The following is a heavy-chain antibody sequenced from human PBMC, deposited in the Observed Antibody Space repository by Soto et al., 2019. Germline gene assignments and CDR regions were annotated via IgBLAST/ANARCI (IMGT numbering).Heavy chain of an antibody. CDR3: VKDPVSGGSGGASFDY. CDR2: MSGNGGRI. V-gene: IGHV3-23*01. Sequence: EVQLLESGGGLVQPGGSLRLSCAVSGFTFSNYAMTWVRQAPGKGLEWVSLMSGNGGRIVYADSVKGRFTISRDNSKNTLYLQMNSLRLEHTAVYYCVKDPVSGGSGGASFDYWGQGTLVTVSS. D-gene: IGHD2-8*02. J-gene: IGHJ4*02. CDR1: GFTFSNYA.